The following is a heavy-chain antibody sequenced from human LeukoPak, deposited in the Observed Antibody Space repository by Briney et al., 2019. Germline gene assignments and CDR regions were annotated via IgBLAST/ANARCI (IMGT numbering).Heavy chain of an antibody. Sequence: GGPLRLSCAASGFTFSSYSMNWVRQAPGKGLEWVSSISSSSSYIYYADSVKGRFTISRDNAKNSLYLQMNSLRAEDTAVYYCATLKGEMATVYDAFDIWGQGTMVTVSS. D-gene: IGHD5-24*01. J-gene: IGHJ3*02. CDR3: ATLKGEMATVYDAFDI. V-gene: IGHV3-21*01. CDR1: GFTFSSYS. CDR2: ISSSSSYI.